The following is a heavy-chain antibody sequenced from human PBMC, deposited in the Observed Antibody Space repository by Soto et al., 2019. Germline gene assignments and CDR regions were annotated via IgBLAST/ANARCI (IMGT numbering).Heavy chain of an antibody. J-gene: IGHJ6*02. D-gene: IGHD2-2*01. Sequence: GGSLRLSYAASGFNFSDYYMSWIRQAPGKGLEWVSYISSSSSYTNYADSVKGRFTISRDNAKNSLYLQMNSLRAEDTAVYYCARDSLPAAMDPEYYYYYGMDVWGQGTTVTVSS. CDR2: ISSSSSYT. CDR3: ARDSLPAAMDPEYYYYYGMDV. V-gene: IGHV3-11*06. CDR1: GFNFSDYY.